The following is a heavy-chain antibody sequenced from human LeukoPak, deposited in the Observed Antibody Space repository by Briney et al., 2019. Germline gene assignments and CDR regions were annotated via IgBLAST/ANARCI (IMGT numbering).Heavy chain of an antibody. CDR1: GYTFTGYY. D-gene: IGHD6-19*01. V-gene: IGHV1-2*02. CDR3: ARVGYQYSSGWPNDY. CDR2: INPNSGGT. J-gene: IGHJ4*02. Sequence: PQASVKVSCKASGYTFTGYYMHWVRQAPGQGFEWMGWINPNSGGTNYAQKFRGRVTMTRDTSISTAYMELSRLRSDDTAVYYCARVGYQYSSGWPNDYWGQGTLVTVSS.